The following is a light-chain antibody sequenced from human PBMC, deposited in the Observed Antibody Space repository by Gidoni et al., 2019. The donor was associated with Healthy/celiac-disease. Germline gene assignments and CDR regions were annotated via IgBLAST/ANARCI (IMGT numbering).Light chain of an antibody. CDR2: AAS. CDR1: QSISSY. V-gene: IGKV1-39*01. CDR3: QQSYRTPLT. Sequence: DIQMTQSPSSLSASVGDRVTITCRASQSISSYLNWYQQKPGKAPTLLIYAASSLQSGVPSLFSGSGSGTDFTLTISSLQPEDFATYYCQQSYRTPLTFGGGTKVEIK. J-gene: IGKJ4*01.